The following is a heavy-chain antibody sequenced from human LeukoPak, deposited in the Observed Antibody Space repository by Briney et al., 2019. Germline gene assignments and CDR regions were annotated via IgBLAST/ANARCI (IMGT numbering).Heavy chain of an antibody. D-gene: IGHD2-15*01. CDR1: GFTFSSYS. Sequence: GGSLRLSCAASGFTFSSYSMNWVRQAAGTGLEWVSSISSISSYIYYADSVKGRFTISRDNSKNTLCLQMNSLRAEDTAVYYCAKQLGYCSDGSCYFPYWGQGTLVTVSS. J-gene: IGHJ4*02. V-gene: IGHV3-21*04. CDR3: AKQLGYCSDGSCYFPY. CDR2: ISSISSYI.